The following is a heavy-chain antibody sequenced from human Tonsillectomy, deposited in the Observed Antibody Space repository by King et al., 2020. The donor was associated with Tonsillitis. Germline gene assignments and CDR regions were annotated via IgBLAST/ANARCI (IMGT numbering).Heavy chain of an antibody. J-gene: IGHJ4*02. CDR1: GFTFTSSA. CDR2: IVVGGGKT. V-gene: IGHV1-58*02. Sequence: QLVESGPEVKKPGTSVKVSCKASGFTFTSSAMQWVRQARGQRLEWRGWIVVGGGKTTYAQKFQERVTITRDMSTSTAYMELSSLRSEDTAVYYCAADIGFYDTSGYSSWGQGTLVTVSS. CDR3: AADIGFYDTSGYSS. D-gene: IGHD3-22*01.